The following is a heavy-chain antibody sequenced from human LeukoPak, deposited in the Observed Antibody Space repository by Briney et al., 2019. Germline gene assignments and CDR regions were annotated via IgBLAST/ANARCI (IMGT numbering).Heavy chain of an antibody. J-gene: IGHJ3*02. D-gene: IGHD2-2*03. CDR2: IYHSGST. CDR3: ARGIWIAAFDI. V-gene: IGHV4-30-2*01. Sequence: SQTLSLTCAVSGGSISSGGYSWSWIRQPPGKGLEWIGYIYHSGSTYYNPSLKSRVTISVDRSKNQFSLKLSSVSAAETAVYYCARGIWIAAFDIWGQGTMVTVSS. CDR1: GGSISSGGYS.